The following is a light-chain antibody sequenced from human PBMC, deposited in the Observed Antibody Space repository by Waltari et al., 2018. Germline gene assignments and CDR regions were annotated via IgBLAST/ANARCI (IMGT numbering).Light chain of an antibody. CDR3: QQFDNLPYT. Sequence: DIQMTQSPSSLSASVGDRLTITCRASQDISNYLNWYQQKPGKAPKLLIYDASNLETGVPSRFSGSGSGTDFTFTISSLQPEDIATYYCQQFDNLPYTFGQGTKLEI. V-gene: IGKV1-33*01. CDR2: DAS. CDR1: QDISNY. J-gene: IGKJ2*01.